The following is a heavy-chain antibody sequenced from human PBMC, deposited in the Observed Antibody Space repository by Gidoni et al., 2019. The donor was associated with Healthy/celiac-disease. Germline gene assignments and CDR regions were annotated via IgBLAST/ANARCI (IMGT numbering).Heavy chain of an antibody. J-gene: IGHJ4*02. V-gene: IGHV3-23*01. D-gene: IGHD3-22*01. CDR2: ISGSGGST. CDR1: GFPFSSYA. Sequence: EVQLLESGGGLVQPGGSLRLSCAAFGFPFSSYAMSWVRQAPGKGLEWVSAISGSGGSTYYADSVKGRFTISRDNSKNTLYLQMNSLRAEDTAVYYCAKEQGVVVAYFDYWGQGTLVTVSS. CDR3: AKEQGVVVAYFDY.